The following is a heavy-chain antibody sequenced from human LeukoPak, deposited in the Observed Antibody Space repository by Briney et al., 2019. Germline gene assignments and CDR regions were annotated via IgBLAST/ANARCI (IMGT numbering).Heavy chain of an antibody. Sequence: SETLSLTCTVSGDSISSYSWNWIRQPAGEGLEWIGHIFNSGSANYNPSLKSRVTMSVDTSKNQFSLNLTSVTAADTAVCYCARGSGCSSSSCHAGEFDYWGQGTLVTVSS. V-gene: IGHV4-4*07. CDR3: ARGSGCSSSSCHAGEFDY. CDR2: IFNSGSA. CDR1: GDSISSYS. J-gene: IGHJ4*02. D-gene: IGHD2-2*01.